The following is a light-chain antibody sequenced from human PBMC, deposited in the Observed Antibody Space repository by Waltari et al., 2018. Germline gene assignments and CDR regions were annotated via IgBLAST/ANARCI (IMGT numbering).Light chain of an antibody. Sequence: QAVLTQPSSLSASPGASASLTCTLRSGINVGAYRIYWYQQKPGSPPQYLLRYKSDSDKGLGSGVPSRFSGSKDASANAGIFLISGLQSDDEADYYCMIFHGNAWVFGGGTKLTVL. V-gene: IGLV5-45*03. CDR3: MIFHGNAWV. CDR2: YKSDSDK. CDR1: SGINVGAYR. J-gene: IGLJ2*01.